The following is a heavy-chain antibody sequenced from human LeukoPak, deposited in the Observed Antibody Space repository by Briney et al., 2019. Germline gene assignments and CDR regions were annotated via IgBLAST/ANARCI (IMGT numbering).Heavy chain of an antibody. CDR1: GFTFSSYA. CDR3: ARDLEFGCTNGVCYTGY. CDR2: ISYDGSNK. V-gene: IGHV3-30*14. J-gene: IGHJ4*02. Sequence: GGSLRLSCAASGFTFSSYAMHWVRQAPGKGLEWVAVISYDGSNKYYADSVKGRFTISRDNSKNTLYLQMNSLRSDDTAVYYCARDLEFGCTNGVCYTGYWGQGTLVTVSS. D-gene: IGHD2-8*01.